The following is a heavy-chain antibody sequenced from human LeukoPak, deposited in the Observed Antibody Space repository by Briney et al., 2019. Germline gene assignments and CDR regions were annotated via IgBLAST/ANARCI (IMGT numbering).Heavy chain of an antibody. V-gene: IGHV4-59*08. D-gene: IGHD2-2*01. CDR3: VRTMGYCSSTSCPTFNGMDV. CDR2: IYYSGST. J-gene: IGHJ6*02. Sequence: SETLSLTCTVSGGSISSYYWSWIRQPPGKGLEWIGYIYYSGSTNYNPSLKSRVTISVDTSKNQFSLKLSSVTAADTAVYYCVRTMGYCSSTSCPTFNGMDVWGQGTTVTVSS. CDR1: GGSISSYY.